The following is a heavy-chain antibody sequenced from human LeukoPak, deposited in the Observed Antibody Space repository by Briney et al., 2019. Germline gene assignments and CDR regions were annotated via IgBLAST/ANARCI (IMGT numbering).Heavy chain of an antibody. Sequence: GGSLRLSCAASGFAVSSNYMSWVRQAPGTGLEWVAVIYSGGSTNYADSVKGRFTISRDNSKNTLYLQMNSLRAEDTAVYYCAKDDILTGYNLEFWGQGTLVTVSS. V-gene: IGHV3-66*01. J-gene: IGHJ4*02. CDR3: AKDDILTGYNLEF. CDR2: IYSGGST. D-gene: IGHD3-9*01. CDR1: GFAVSSNY.